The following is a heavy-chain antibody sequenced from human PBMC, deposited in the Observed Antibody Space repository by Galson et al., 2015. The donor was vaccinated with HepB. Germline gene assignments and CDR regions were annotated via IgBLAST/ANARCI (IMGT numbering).Heavy chain of an antibody. Sequence: SLRLSCAASGFTFSSYGMYWVRQAPGKGLEWVSVMSYDGTNKYYGGSVKGRFTVSRDTSKNTMFLQMNSLTIDDTAMYYCARGGLRAVAGTKGDYWGQGTLVTVPS. D-gene: IGHD6-19*01. CDR2: MSYDGTNK. CDR1: GFTFSSYG. V-gene: IGHV3-33*05. J-gene: IGHJ4*02. CDR3: ARGGLRAVAGTKGDY.